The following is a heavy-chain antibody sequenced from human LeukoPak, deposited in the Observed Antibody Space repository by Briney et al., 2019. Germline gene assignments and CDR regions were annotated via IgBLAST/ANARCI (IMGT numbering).Heavy chain of an antibody. CDR1: GFTFSSYG. CDR3: AKDFLVVVPAAPSRDY. J-gene: IGHJ4*02. D-gene: IGHD2-2*01. CDR2: IRYDGSNK. V-gene: IGHV3-30*02. Sequence: PGGSLRLSCAASGFTFSSYGMHWVRQAPGKGLEWVAFIRYDGSNKYYADSVKGRFTISRDNSKNTLYLQMNSLRAEDTAVYYCAKDFLVVVPAAPSRDYWGQGTLVTVSS.